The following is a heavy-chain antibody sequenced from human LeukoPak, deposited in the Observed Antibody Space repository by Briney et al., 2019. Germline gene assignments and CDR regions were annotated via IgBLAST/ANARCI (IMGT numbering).Heavy chain of an antibody. CDR2: ISAYNGNT. J-gene: IGHJ5*02. CDR1: GYTFTSYG. Sequence: GASVKVSCKASGYTFTSYGISWVRQAPGQGLEWMGWISAYNGNTNYAQKLQGRVTMTTDTSTSTAYMELRSLRSDDTAVYYCAGGEYSHTWYNWFDPWGQGTLVTVSS. V-gene: IGHV1-18*01. D-gene: IGHD6-13*01. CDR3: AGGEYSHTWYNWFDP.